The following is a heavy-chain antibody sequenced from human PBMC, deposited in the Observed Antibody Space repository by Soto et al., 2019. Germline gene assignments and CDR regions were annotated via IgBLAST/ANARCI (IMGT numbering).Heavy chain of an antibody. CDR2: ISPYNRNT. CDR3: ARDLDGSGNYYTDY. V-gene: IGHV1-18*01. D-gene: IGHD3-10*01. J-gene: IGHJ4*02. CDR1: GYPFSSIG. Sequence: QVQLVQSGAEVKKPGASVKVSCKASGYPFSSIGISWVRQAPGQELEWMGWISPYNRNTYYAQRLQGRVTMTTDTSTSTAYMELRSLRSDDTAVYFCARDLDGSGNYYTDYWGQGTLVTVSS.